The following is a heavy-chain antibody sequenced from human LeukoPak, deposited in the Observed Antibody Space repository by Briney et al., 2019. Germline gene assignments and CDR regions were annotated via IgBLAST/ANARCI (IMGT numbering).Heavy chain of an antibody. CDR2: IIDNGRTT. CDR1: GFTFSRFA. Sequence: PGGSLRLSCAASGFTFSRFAMSWVRQAPGKGLEWVSDIIDNGRTTYYADSAKGRFTISRDNSKNTLYLQMNSLRAEDTAVYYCAKGSYGSGSFYNLGFDYWGLGTLVTVSS. D-gene: IGHD3-10*01. V-gene: IGHV3-23*01. J-gene: IGHJ4*02. CDR3: AKGSYGSGSFYNLGFDY.